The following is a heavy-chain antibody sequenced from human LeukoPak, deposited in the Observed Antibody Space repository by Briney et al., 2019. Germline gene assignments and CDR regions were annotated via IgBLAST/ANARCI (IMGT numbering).Heavy chain of an antibody. V-gene: IGHV3-23*01. CDR1: GFTFGTYA. CDR2: LSGSGTTT. J-gene: IGHJ3*02. Sequence: GGSLRLSCAASGFTFGTYAMSWVRQAPGKGLEWVSALSGSGTTTYYADSVKGRFSISRDNSNNTLDLQMNSLRADDTAMYYCARSESRGYSGYDYYAFDIWGQGTMVTVSS. D-gene: IGHD5-12*01. CDR3: ARSESRGYSGYDYYAFDI.